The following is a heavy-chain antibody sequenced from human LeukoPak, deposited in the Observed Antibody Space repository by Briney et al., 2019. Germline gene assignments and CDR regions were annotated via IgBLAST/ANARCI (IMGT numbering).Heavy chain of an antibody. V-gene: IGHV7-4-1*02. J-gene: IGHJ5*02. D-gene: IGHD3-10*01. CDR1: GYTFTSYA. CDR2: INTNTGNP. CDR3: ARPGPSTMVRGVPGTRWFDP. Sequence: ASVKVSCKASGYTFTSYAMNWVRQAPGQGLEWMGWINTNTGNPTYAQGFTGRFVFSLGTSVSTAYLQISSLKAEDTAVYYCARPGPSTMVRGVPGTRWFDPWGQGTLVTVSS.